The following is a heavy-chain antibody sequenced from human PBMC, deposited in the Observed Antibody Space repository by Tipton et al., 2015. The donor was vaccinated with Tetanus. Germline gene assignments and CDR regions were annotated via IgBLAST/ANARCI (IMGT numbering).Heavy chain of an antibody. CDR1: GGSINSGDYY. D-gene: IGHD4-17*01. J-gene: IGHJ3*02. Sequence: TLSLTCTVSGGSINSGDYYWSWIRQSPGKGLEWIGYIYYSGNTHYNPSLKSQIAISIDLSKNQFSLNLNSVTAADTAVYYCARAGSDYGDKENGFDIWGQGTSVTVSS. CDR2: IYYSGNT. CDR3: ARAGSDYGDKENGFDI. V-gene: IGHV4-30-4*01.